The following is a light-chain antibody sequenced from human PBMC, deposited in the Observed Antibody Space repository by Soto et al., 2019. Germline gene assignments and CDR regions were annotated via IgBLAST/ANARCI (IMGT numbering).Light chain of an antibody. J-gene: IGKJ1*01. CDR3: HHYNNWPPWT. CDR1: QSVSGN. V-gene: IGKV3-15*01. Sequence: EIVMTQSPATLSVSPGERATLSCRPSQSVSGNLAWYQQKRGQAPRLLIYGASTRATGIPARFSGSGSGTEFTLYFSSLQSEDFAVYYCHHYNNWPPWTFGQGTKVEIK. CDR2: GAS.